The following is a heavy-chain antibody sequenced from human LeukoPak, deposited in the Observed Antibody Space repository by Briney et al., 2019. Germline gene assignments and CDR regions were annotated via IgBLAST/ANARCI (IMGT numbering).Heavy chain of an antibody. Sequence: ASVKVSCKASGYTFTGYYMHWVRQAPGQGLEWMGWINPNSGGTNYAQKFQGRVTMTRDTSISTAYMELSRLRSDDTAVYYCARAYSSGAEGDYWGQGTLVTVSS. D-gene: IGHD6-19*01. CDR1: GYTFTGYY. CDR2: INPNSGGT. J-gene: IGHJ4*02. V-gene: IGHV1-2*02. CDR3: ARAYSSGAEGDY.